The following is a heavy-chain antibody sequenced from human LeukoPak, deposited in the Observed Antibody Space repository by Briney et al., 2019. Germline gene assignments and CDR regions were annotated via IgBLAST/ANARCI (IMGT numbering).Heavy chain of an antibody. CDR3: GQDLCRYDSSGYPFEY. CDR2: ISGSGGST. J-gene: IGHJ4*02. V-gene: IGHV3-23*01. D-gene: IGHD3-22*01. Sequence: GGSLRLSCAASGFTFSSYAMTWVRQAPGKVLEWVSAISGSGGSTYYADSVKGRFTICRDNSKNTLYLQMNSLRAEDPAVYYCGQDLCRYDSSGYPFEYRGEGNLVTVSS. CDR1: GFTFSSYA.